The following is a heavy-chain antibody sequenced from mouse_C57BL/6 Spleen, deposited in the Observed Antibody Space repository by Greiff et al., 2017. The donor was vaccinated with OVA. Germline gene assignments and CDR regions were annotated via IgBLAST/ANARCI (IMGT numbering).Heavy chain of an antibody. D-gene: IGHD2-2*01. CDR3: ASYGDDDDPFAY. CDR2: INPNNGGT. J-gene: IGHJ3*01. Sequence: VQLQQSGPELVKPGASVKIPCKASGYTFTDYYMDWVKQSHGKSLEWIGDINPNNGGTNYNQKFKGKATLTVDKSSSTAYMELSSLTSEDTAVYYCASYGDDDDPFAYWGQGTLVTVSA. CDR1: GYTFTDYY. V-gene: IGHV1-18*01.